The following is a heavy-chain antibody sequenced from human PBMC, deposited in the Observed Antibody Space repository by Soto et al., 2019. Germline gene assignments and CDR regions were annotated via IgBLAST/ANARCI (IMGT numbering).Heavy chain of an antibody. J-gene: IGHJ6*03. V-gene: IGHV3-66*01. D-gene: IGHD3-3*01. CDR2: IYSGGST. CDR1: GFTVSSNY. Sequence: GGSLRLSCAASGFTVSSNYMSWVRQAPGKGLEWVSVIYSGGSTYYADSVKGRFTISRDNSKNTLYLQMNSLRAEDTAVYYCASCYDFWNPMDVWGKGTTVTVSS. CDR3: ASCYDFWNPMDV.